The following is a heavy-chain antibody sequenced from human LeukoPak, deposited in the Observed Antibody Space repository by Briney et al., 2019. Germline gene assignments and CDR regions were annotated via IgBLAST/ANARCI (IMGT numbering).Heavy chain of an antibody. CDR2: IYTSGST. V-gene: IGHV4-4*09. J-gene: IGHJ6*03. CDR1: GVSISSYY. Sequence: SETLSLTCTVSGVSISSYYWSWVRQPPGKGLEWIGYIYTSGSTNYNPSLKSRVTISVDTSKNQFSLKLSSVTAADTAVYYCARHGGGGIDYYGSGRKGGYYYMDVWGKGTTVTVSS. D-gene: IGHD3-10*01. CDR3: ARHGGGGIDYYGSGRKGGYYYMDV.